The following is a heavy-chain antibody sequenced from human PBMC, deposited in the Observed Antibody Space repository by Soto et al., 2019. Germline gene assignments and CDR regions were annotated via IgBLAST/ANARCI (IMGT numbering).Heavy chain of an antibody. D-gene: IGHD6-6*01. CDR3: ASSYSSSSKSNWFDP. J-gene: IGHJ5*02. V-gene: IGHV1-3*01. CDR1: GYTFTNYA. Sequence: PSVKVSCKASGYTFTNYAIHWVRQAPGQRLEWLGWINGGNGDTKYSQRFQGRVTITRDRSASTAYMELSSLTSADTAVYFCASSYSSSSKSNWFDPWGQGALVTSPQ. CDR2: INGGNGDT.